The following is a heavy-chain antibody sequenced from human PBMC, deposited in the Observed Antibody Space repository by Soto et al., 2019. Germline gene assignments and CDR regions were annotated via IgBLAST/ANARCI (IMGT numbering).Heavy chain of an antibody. V-gene: IGHV1-3*01. Sequence: VSVKVSCKASGYTFSSHAMPWVRQAPGQRLEWMGWNNAGNGNTKYSQNFQGRVAITRAPSASTAYMELRSLRSEATAVYYCARDGARVTVFGVVNYFDYWG. J-gene: IGHJ4*01. D-gene: IGHD3-3*01. CDR1: GYTFSSHA. CDR3: ARDGARVTVFGVVNYFDY. CDR2: NNAGNGNT.